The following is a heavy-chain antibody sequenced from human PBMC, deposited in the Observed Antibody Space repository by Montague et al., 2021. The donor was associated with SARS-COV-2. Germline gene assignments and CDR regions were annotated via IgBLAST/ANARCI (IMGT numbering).Heavy chain of an antibody. CDR1: GGSMRDYY. CDR3: ARVHYCTGYVDS. V-gene: IGHV4-59*01. CDR2: IYYSGST. D-gene: IGHD3-10*01. Sequence: SETLSLTCTVSGGSMRDYYWSWIRQPPGEGLEWIGYIYYSGSTDYNPSLNSRVTLSLDTSKNQFSLNLRSVTAADTAFYYCARVHYCTGYVDSWGQGTLVSVSS. J-gene: IGHJ4*02.